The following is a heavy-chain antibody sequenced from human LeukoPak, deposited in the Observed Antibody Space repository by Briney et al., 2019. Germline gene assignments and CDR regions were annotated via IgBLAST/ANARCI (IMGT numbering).Heavy chain of an antibody. CDR3: ARGPYSSGWSPTYFDY. CDR2: INAGNGNT. Sequence: GASVKVSCKASGYTFTSYAMHWVRQAPGQRLEWMGWINAGNGNTKYSQKLQGRVTITRDTSASTAYMELSSLRSEDTAVYYCARGPYSSGWSPTYFDYWGQGTLVTVSS. V-gene: IGHV1-3*01. CDR1: GYTFTSYA. J-gene: IGHJ4*02. D-gene: IGHD6-19*01.